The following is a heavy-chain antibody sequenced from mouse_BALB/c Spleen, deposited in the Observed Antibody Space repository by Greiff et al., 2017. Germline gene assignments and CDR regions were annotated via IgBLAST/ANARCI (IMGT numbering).Heavy chain of an antibody. CDR1: GFSLTGYG. CDR2: IWGDGST. Sequence: VQLQQSGPGLVAPSQSLSITCTVSGFSLTGYGVNWVRQPPGKGLEWLGMIWGDGSTDYNSALKSRLSISKDNSKSQVFLKMNSLQTDDTARYYCAREGYGNCLAMDYWGQGTSVTVSS. CDR3: AREGYGNCLAMDY. J-gene: IGHJ4*01. D-gene: IGHD2-10*02. V-gene: IGHV2-6-7*01.